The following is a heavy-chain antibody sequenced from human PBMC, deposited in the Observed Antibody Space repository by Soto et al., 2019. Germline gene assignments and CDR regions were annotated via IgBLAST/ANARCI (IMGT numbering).Heavy chain of an antibody. V-gene: IGHV3-30*03. CDR2: ISYDGSNK. Sequence: GGSLRLSCAASGFTFSSYGMHWVRQAPGKGLEWVSVISYDGSNKYYVDSVKGRFTISRDSAKNSLYLQMNSLRAEDTAVYYCAREQYTSGWPPGMDVWGQGTTVTVSS. D-gene: IGHD6-19*01. J-gene: IGHJ6*02. CDR1: GFTFSSYG. CDR3: AREQYTSGWPPGMDV.